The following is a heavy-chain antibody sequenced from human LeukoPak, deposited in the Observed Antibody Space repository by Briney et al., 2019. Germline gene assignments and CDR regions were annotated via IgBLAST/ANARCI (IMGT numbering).Heavy chain of an antibody. CDR3: ARGRVVVVGAPSDY. V-gene: IGHV3-64*01. D-gene: IGHD2-21*01. CDR1: GCTFSSYA. CDR2: ISSNGGST. Sequence: GGSLRLSCAASGCTFSSYAMHWVRQAPGKGLEYVAAISSNGGSTYYANSVKGRSTISRDNSKNMLYLQRGSLRAEDMAVYYCARGRVVVVGAPSDYWGQGTLVTVSS. J-gene: IGHJ4*02.